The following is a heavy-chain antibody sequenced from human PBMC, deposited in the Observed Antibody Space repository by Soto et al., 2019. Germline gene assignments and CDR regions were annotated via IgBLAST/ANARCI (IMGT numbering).Heavy chain of an antibody. J-gene: IGHJ6*02. CDR1: GFTFSSYG. Sequence: GSLRLSCAASGFTFSSYGMHWVRQAPGKGLEWVAVISYDGSNKYYADSVKGRFTISRDNSKNTLYLQMNSLRAEDTAVYYCAKDDTLLDFWSGYFPKNMDVWGQGTTVTVSS. CDR2: ISYDGSNK. D-gene: IGHD3-3*01. V-gene: IGHV3-30*18. CDR3: AKDDTLLDFWSGYFPKNMDV.